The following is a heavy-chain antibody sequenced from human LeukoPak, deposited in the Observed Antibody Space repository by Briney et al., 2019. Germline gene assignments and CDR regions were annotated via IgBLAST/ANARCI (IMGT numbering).Heavy chain of an antibody. Sequence: SVKGRFTISRDNAKNSLYLQMNSLRAEDTAVYYCARDFTHYGDYVEGFDYWGQGTLVTVSS. J-gene: IGHJ4*02. V-gene: IGHV3-21*04. CDR3: ARDFTHYGDYVEGFDY. D-gene: IGHD4-17*01.